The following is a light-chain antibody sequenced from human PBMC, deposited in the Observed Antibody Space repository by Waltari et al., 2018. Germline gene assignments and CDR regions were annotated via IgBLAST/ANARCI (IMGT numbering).Light chain of an antibody. CDR1: SGSLSTTSY. V-gene: IGLV8-61*01. J-gene: IGLJ3*02. Sequence: QTVVTQEPSLSVSPGGTVTLTCAFSSGSLSTTSYATWYQQTPGQAPRTLVYRANARSSGVPDRFSGYILGNTAALTITGAQADDESDYYCALYMGSGMWVFGGGTRLTVL. CDR3: ALYMGSGMWV. CDR2: RAN.